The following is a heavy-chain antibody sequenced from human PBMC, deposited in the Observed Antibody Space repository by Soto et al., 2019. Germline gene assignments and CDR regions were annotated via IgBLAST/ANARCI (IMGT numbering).Heavy chain of an antibody. CDR1: GGSISSYY. D-gene: IGHD3-10*01. Sequence: PSETLSLTCTVSGGSISSYYWSWIRQPPGKGLEWIGYIYYSGSTYYNPSLKSRVTISVDPSKNQFSLKLSSVTAADRAVFYWASPGGGRGGDVFDIWGQGKMVTVSS. V-gene: IGHV4-59*04. CDR3: ASPGGGRGGDVFDI. CDR2: IYYSGST. J-gene: IGHJ3*02.